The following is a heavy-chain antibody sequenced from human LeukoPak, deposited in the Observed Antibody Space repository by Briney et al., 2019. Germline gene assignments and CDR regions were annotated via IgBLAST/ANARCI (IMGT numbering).Heavy chain of an antibody. D-gene: IGHD2-2*01. CDR1: GYTFTNYY. CDR2: ISPGDSDA. CDR3: ARRYCSSTSCNPYFFDY. Sequence: GESLKISCKGSGYTFTNYYIGWVRQTPGKGLEWMGIISPGDSDARYSPSFQGQVTISADKSISTAYLRWNSLKASDTAMYYCARRYCSSTSCNPYFFDYWGQGTLVTVSS. J-gene: IGHJ4*02. V-gene: IGHV5-51*01.